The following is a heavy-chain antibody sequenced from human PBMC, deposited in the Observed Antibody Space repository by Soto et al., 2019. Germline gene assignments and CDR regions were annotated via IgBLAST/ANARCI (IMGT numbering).Heavy chain of an antibody. CDR2: IYNTGST. CDR3: AKDGGSYYLGPIDN. J-gene: IGHJ4*02. D-gene: IGHD1-26*01. V-gene: IGHV4-39*01. Sequence: PSETLSLTCTVSGGSISSSNCHWGWIRQSPGKGLEWIGSIYNTGSTYYNPSLKSRVTISVDTSKNQFSLKLNSVTAADTAVYYCAKDGGSYYLGPIDNWGQGTLVTVS. CDR1: GGSISSSNCH.